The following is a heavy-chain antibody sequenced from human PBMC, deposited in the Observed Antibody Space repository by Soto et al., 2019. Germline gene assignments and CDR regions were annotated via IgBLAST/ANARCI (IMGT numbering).Heavy chain of an antibody. CDR3: ARDTSWKDLVWWFDP. V-gene: IGHV1-69*04. D-gene: IGHD1-1*01. CDR2: IIPMFDII. CDR1: GGTFSSYT. Sequence: SVKVSCKVSGGTFSSYTITWVRQAPGEGLEWMGRIIPMFDIINYAQKFQGRVTITADKSTNTAYMELTSLTSEDTAVYYCARDTSWKDLVWWFDPWGQGTLVTVSS. J-gene: IGHJ5*02.